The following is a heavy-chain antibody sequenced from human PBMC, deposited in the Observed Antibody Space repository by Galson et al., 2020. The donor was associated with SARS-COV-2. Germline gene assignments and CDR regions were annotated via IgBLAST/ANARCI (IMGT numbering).Heavy chain of an antibody. CDR3: ARGHHGSYSDY. Sequence: SQTLSLTCTVSGGSISSTTYFWNWIRQSPGRGLEWIGSLYSSGTANYNPSLKSRLTMSVDTSKNQFSQRLNSVTAADTAVYYCARGHHGSYSDYWGQGSLVTISS. V-gene: IGHV4-39*07. CDR1: GGSISSTTYF. D-gene: IGHD1-1*01. CDR2: LYSSGTA. J-gene: IGHJ4*02.